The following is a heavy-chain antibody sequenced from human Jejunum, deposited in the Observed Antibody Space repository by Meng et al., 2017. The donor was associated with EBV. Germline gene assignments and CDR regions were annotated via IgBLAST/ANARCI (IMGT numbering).Heavy chain of an antibody. V-gene: IGHV3-23*01. CDR2: ITGGGGGT. J-gene: IGHJ4*02. Sequence: EAQLLESGGGLVQPGGSLRLSCAASGFTFSSYDLSWVRQAPGKGLEWVSSITGGGGGTYYADSVKGRFTVSRDNSKNTLYLQLNSLRADDTAIYYCANTYNFQYWGQGTLVTVSS. D-gene: IGHD4-11*01. CDR3: ANTYNFQY. CDR1: GFTFSSYD.